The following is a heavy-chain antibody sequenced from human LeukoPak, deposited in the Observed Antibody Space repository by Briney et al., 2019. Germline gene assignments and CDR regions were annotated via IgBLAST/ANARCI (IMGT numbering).Heavy chain of an antibody. Sequence: GGSLRLSCAASGFTFSSYSMNWVRQAPGKGLEWVSSTSSSSSYIYYADSVKGRFIISRDNAKNSLYLQMNSLRAEDTAVYYCAKDGPQSSSGWYVDYWGQGTLVTVSS. J-gene: IGHJ4*02. V-gene: IGHV3-21*01. CDR1: GFTFSSYS. D-gene: IGHD6-19*01. CDR3: AKDGPQSSSGWYVDY. CDR2: TSSSSSYI.